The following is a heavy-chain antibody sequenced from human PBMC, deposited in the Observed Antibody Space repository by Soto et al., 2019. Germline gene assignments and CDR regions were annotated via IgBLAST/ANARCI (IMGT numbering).Heavy chain of an antibody. Sequence: PGGSVRLSCAASGFAFSDYAMNWVRQAPGKGLEWVSVIYSGGSTYYADSVKGRFTISRDNSKNTLYLQMNSLRAEDTAVYYCARSSAYCGGVDYWGQGTLVTVSS. CDR2: IYSGGST. D-gene: IGHD2-21*01. V-gene: IGHV3-53*01. CDR1: GFAFSDYA. J-gene: IGHJ4*02. CDR3: ARSSAYCGGVDY.